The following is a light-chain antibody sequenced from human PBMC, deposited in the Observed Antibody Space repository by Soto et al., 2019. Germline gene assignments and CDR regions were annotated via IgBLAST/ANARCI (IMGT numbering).Light chain of an antibody. CDR1: QGISSY. CDR2: GAS. CDR3: QQLLSYPIT. V-gene: IGKV1-8*01. J-gene: IGKJ5*01. Sequence: AIRLTQSPSSLSSSTGDRVTITCRASQGISSYLAWYQQKPGKAPKLLIYGASNLQSGVPSRFSGGGSGTDFTLTISSLQPEDFATYYCQQLLSYPITFGQGTRLEIK.